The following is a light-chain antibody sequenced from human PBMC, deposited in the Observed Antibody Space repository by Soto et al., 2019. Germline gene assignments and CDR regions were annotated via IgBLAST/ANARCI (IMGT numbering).Light chain of an antibody. V-gene: IGLV1-40*01. CDR1: SSNVGAGYD. J-gene: IGLJ1*01. Sequence: QSVRTQPPSVFGAPGQRVTISCTGSSSNVGAGYDVHWYQQIPGTAPKLLIYGNNNRPSGVPDRFSGSKSGASASLAISGLQPEDEADYHCQSYDDIVTTVFGTGTKVTVL. CDR2: GNN. CDR3: QSYDDIVTTV.